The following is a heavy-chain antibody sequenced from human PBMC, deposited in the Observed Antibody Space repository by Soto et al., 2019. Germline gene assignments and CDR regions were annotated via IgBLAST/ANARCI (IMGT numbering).Heavy chain of an antibody. CDR3: AKDWGSTWYFFDY. J-gene: IGHJ4*02. Sequence: EVQLLESGGGLLQPGGSLRLSCAASGFPFSSYAMSWVRQAPGKGLEWVSVISGSGGDTYYADSVKGRFTVSRDNAKRTLYLQMNNLRAEDTVLYYCAKDWGSTWYFFDYWGQGTLVSVSS. D-gene: IGHD6-13*01. V-gene: IGHV3-23*01. CDR1: GFPFSSYA. CDR2: ISGSGGDT.